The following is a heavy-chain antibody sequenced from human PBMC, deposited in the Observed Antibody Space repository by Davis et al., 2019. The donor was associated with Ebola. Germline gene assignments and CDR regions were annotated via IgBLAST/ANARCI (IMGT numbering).Heavy chain of an antibody. J-gene: IGHJ4*02. V-gene: IGHV1-2*02. CDR1: GYTFTGYY. CDR2: INPNSGGT. CDR3: ARDRGYSYGCDY. D-gene: IGHD5-18*01. Sequence: ASVKVSCKASGYTFTGYYMHWVRQAPGQGLEWMGWINPNSGGTNYAQKFQGRVTMTRDTSISTAYMELSRLRSDDTAVYYCARDRGYSYGCDYWGQGTLVTVSS.